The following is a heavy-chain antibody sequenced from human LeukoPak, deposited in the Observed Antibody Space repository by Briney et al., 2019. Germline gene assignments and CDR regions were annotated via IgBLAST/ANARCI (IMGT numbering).Heavy chain of an antibody. CDR3: ARDGGYSGYDYFDY. CDR1: GFNFSNYD. J-gene: IGHJ4*02. V-gene: IGHV3-13*01. D-gene: IGHD5-12*01. CDR2: IGTTNDT. Sequence: GGSLRLSCAASGFNFSNYDMHWVRQSTGKGLEWVSGIGTTNDTYYADSVKGRFTISRDNAKNSLYLQMNSLRAEDTALYYCARDGGYSGYDYFDYWGQGTLVTVSS.